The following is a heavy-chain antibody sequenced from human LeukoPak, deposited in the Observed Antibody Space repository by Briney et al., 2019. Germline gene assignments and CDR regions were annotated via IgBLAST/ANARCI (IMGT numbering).Heavy chain of an antibody. J-gene: IGHJ4*02. CDR1: GFTFSSYA. CDR2: ISYDGSNK. CDR3: ARGSHGSGGIDY. Sequence: SGGSLRLSCAASGFTFSSYAIHWVRQAPGKALEWVAVISYDGSNKYYADSVKGRFTISRDNSKNTLYLQMNSLRAEDTAVYYCARGSHGSGGIDYWGQGTLVTVSS. V-gene: IGHV3-30*04. D-gene: IGHD3-10*01.